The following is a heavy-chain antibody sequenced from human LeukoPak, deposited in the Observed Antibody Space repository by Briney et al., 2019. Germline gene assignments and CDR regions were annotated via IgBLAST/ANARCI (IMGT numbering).Heavy chain of an antibody. CDR2: ISDSGGST. V-gene: IGHV3-23*01. CDR3: AKGQGGWLVSYFDY. Sequence: GGSLRLSCAASGFMFSSFAMNWVRQAPGKGLEWVSGISDSGGSTYYADSLKGRFTISRDNPKNTLYLRMNSLRAEDTAVYYCAKGQGGWLVSYFDYWGQGSLVTVSS. D-gene: IGHD3-3*01. CDR1: GFMFSSFA. J-gene: IGHJ4*02.